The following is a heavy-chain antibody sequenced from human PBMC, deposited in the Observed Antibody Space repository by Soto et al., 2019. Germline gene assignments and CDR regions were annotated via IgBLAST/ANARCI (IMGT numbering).Heavy chain of an antibody. V-gene: IGHV1-8*01. CDR2: MNPNSGNT. J-gene: IGHJ4*02. D-gene: IGHD3-3*01. Sequence: ASVKVSCKASGYTFTSYDINWVRQATGQGLEWMGWMNPNSGNTGYAQKFQGRVTMTRNTSISTAYMELSSLRSEDTAVYYCARGITIFGVVPGWGQGTLVTGSS. CDR1: GYTFTSYD. CDR3: ARGITIFGVVPG.